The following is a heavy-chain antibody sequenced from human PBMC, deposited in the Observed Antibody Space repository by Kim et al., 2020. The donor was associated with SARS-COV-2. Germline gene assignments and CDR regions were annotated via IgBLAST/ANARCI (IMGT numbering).Heavy chain of an antibody. CDR1: RFTFSNYA. Sequence: GGSLRLSCAASRFTFSNYAMHWVRQAPGKGLEWVSVISFDGSNTYYADSVKGRFTTTRDNSKNTLYLQMNSLRGEDTAVYHCAREEGSSSVDVTIDYYFYDMDVWGQGTTVTVSS. CDR3: AREEGSSSVDVTIDYYFYDMDV. CDR2: ISFDGSNT. D-gene: IGHD6-13*01. V-gene: IGHV3-30-3*01. J-gene: IGHJ6*02.